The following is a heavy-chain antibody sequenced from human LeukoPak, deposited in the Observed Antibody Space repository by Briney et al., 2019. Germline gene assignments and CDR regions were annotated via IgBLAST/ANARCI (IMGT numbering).Heavy chain of an antibody. D-gene: IGHD3-22*01. CDR1: GFTFSSSA. V-gene: IGHV3-23*01. Sequence: GGSLRLSCAASGFTFSSSAMSWVRQAPGKGLEWVSAISNNSGYTYYADSVQGRFTISRDNSKSTLCLQMNSLRAEDTAVYYCAKSPRTYYYDKFDYWGQGTLVTVSS. J-gene: IGHJ4*02. CDR3: AKSPRTYYYDKFDY. CDR2: ISNNSGYT.